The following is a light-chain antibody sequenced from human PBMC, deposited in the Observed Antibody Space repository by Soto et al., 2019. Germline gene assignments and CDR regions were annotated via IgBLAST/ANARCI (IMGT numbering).Light chain of an antibody. CDR2: AAF. CDR1: QNINVF. J-gene: IGKJ2*01. CDR3: QQSYSTPGMYT. Sequence: DIQMTQSPSSLSASVGDRVTISCRASQNINVFLNWYQQKAGRAPDLLIFAAFTFQSGVPPRFSGSGSGTDFTLTISSLQPEDFATYYCQQSYSTPGMYTFGQGTKVEIK. V-gene: IGKV1-39*01.